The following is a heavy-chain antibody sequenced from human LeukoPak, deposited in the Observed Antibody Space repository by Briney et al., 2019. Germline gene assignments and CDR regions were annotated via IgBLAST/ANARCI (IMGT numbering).Heavy chain of an antibody. CDR3: ARGHLDVAAAEPYWYFDL. D-gene: IGHD6-13*01. CDR2: IYYSGST. CDR1: GGSISSYY. V-gene: IGHV4-59*01. Sequence: SETLSLTCTASGGSISSYYWSWIRQPPGKGLEWIGYIYYSGSTNYNPSLKSRVTISVDTSKNQFSLKLSSVTAADTAVYYCARGHLDVAAAEPYWYFDLWGRGTLVTVSS. J-gene: IGHJ2*01.